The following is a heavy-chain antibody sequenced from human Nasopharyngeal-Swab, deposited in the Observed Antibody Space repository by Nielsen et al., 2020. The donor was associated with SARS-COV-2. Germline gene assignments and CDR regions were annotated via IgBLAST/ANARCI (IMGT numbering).Heavy chain of an antibody. CDR2: IDPSDSYT. J-gene: IGHJ3*02. Sequence: GESPKISCKGSGYSFTSYWISWVRQMPGKGLEWMGRIDPSDSYTNYSPSFQGHVTISADKSISTAYLQWSSLKASDTAMYYCARHPYSSSRLNAFDIWGQGTMVTVSS. CDR1: GYSFTSYW. V-gene: IGHV5-10-1*01. CDR3: ARHPYSSSRLNAFDI. D-gene: IGHD6-13*01.